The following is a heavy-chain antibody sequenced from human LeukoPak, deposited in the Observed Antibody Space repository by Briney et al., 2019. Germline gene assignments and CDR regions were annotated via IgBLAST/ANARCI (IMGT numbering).Heavy chain of an antibody. CDR3: ARRNILTEGEAFDI. J-gene: IGHJ3*02. CDR2: IYNSRST. V-gene: IGHV4-59*08. D-gene: IGHD3-9*01. Sequence: PSETLSLTCTVSGGSISSYYWTWIRQPPGKGLEWIGYIYNSRSTNYNPSLKSRVTISVDTSKNQFSLKLNSVNAADTAVYYCARRNILTEGEAFDIWGQGTMVTVSS. CDR1: GGSISSYY.